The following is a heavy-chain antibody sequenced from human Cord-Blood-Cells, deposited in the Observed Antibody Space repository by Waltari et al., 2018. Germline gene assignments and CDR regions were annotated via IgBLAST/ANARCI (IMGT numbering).Heavy chain of an antibody. CDR2: INHSGST. D-gene: IGHD3-9*01. J-gene: IGHJ4*02. CDR1: GGSFSGYY. V-gene: IGHV4-34*01. Sequence: QVQLQQWGAGLLKPPETLPLTCAVYGGSFSGYYWSWIRQPPGKGLAWIGEINHSGSTNYNPSHKSRVTISVDTSKNQFSLKLSSVTAADTAVYYCATVNYDILTGYYKFDYWGQGTLVTVSS. CDR3: ATVNYDILTGYYKFDY.